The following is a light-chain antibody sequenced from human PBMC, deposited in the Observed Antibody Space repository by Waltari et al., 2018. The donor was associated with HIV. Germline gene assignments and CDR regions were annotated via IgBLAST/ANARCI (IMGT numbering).Light chain of an antibody. CDR3: AVWDDSLTGHVV. J-gene: IGLJ2*01. V-gene: IGLV1-47*01. CDR2: RNN. CDR1: RSNIGSNF. Sequence: QSVLTPPPSASGTPGQRVTISCSGSRSNIGSNFVYWYQQLPGMAPKLLIYRNNQRPSGVPGPFSGSKSGTSASLAISWLRSEDGADYYCAVWDDSLTGHVVFGGGTKLTVL.